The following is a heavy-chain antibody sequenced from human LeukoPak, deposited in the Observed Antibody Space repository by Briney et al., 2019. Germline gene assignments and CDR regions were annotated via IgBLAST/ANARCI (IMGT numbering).Heavy chain of an antibody. D-gene: IGHD3-10*01. CDR2: ISGSGGST. CDR1: GFTFSSYA. J-gene: IGHJ6*03. Sequence: GGSLRLSCAASGFTFSSYAMSWVRQAPGKGLEWVSAISGSGGSTYYADSVKGRFTISRDNSKNTLYLQMNSLKTEDTAVYYCTTDPVGSGGLGLYYYMDVWGKGTTVTVSS. CDR3: TTDPVGSGGLGLYYYMDV. V-gene: IGHV3-23*01.